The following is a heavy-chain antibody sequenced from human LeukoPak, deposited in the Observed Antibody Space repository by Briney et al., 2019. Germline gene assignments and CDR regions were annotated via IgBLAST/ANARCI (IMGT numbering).Heavy chain of an antibody. CDR3: ARDVSKATAVAGTG. J-gene: IGHJ4*02. Sequence: GGSLRLSCAVSGFTFSNYAMTWVRQAPGKGLEWVSAISGSGGSTYYADSVKGRFTISRDNSKNTLYLQMNSLRAEDTAVYYCARDVSKATAVAGTGWGQGTLVTVSS. D-gene: IGHD6-19*01. CDR1: GFTFSNYA. CDR2: ISGSGGST. V-gene: IGHV3-23*01.